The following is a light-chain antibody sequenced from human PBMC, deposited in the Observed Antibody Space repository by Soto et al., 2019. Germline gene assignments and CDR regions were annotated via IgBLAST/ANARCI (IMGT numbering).Light chain of an antibody. J-gene: IGLJ3*02. CDR1: SSNIGKNA. CDR3: ATWDDSLNAWV. Sequence: QSVLTQPPSVSEAPRQRVTISCSGSSSNIGKNAVNWYQQFPGKAPKLLIYHDDLLPSVVSDRFSGSKSGTSASLAISGLQSEDEADYYCATWDDSLNAWVFGGGTKLTVL. CDR2: HDD. V-gene: IGLV1-36*01.